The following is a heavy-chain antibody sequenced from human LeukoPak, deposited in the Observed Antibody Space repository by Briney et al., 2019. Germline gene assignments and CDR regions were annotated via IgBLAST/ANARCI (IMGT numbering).Heavy chain of an antibody. CDR1: GYSFTSYW. CDR2: IYPGDSDT. CDR3: ARQRAGDYVWGSSIGAFDI. D-gene: IGHD3-16*01. Sequence: GESLKISCKGSGYSFTSYWIGWVRQMPGKGLEWMGIIYPGDSDTRYSPSFQGQVTISADKSISTAYLQWSSLKASDTAMYYCARQRAGDYVWGSSIGAFDIWGQGTMVTVSS. V-gene: IGHV5-51*01. J-gene: IGHJ3*02.